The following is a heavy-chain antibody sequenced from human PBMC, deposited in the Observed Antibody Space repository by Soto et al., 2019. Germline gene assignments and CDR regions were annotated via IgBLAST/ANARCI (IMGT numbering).Heavy chain of an antibody. V-gene: IGHV5-51*01. D-gene: IGHD2-15*01. CDR2: LYPADSDT. J-gene: IGHJ4*02. CDR3: ARTLGYCSGGACYEGWKYFDY. CDR1: GYSFTNYW. Sequence: PGESLKISCKGSGYSFTNYWIGWVRQTPGKGLEWMGILYPADSDTRYSQSFQGQVTISADKSINTAYLQWSNLKASDTAMYYCARTLGYCSGGACYEGWKYFDYWGQGTLVTVSS.